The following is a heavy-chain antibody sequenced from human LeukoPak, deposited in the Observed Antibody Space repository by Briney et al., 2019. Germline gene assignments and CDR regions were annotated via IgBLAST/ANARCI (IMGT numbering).Heavy chain of an antibody. CDR1: GFTFSSYA. CDR2: ISYDGSNK. CDR3: AKSTHSPKGVGYFDY. V-gene: IGHV3-30*18. D-gene: IGHD2-15*01. Sequence: GGSLRLSCAASGFTFSSYAMSWVRQAPGKGLEWVAVISYDGSNKYYADSVKGRFTISGDNSKNTLYLQMNSLRAEDTAVYYCAKSTHSPKGVGYFDYWGQGTLVTVSS. J-gene: IGHJ4*02.